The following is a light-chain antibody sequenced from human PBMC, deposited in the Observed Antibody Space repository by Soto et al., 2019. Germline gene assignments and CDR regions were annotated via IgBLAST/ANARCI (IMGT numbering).Light chain of an antibody. V-gene: IGKV3-20*01. Sequence: DIVMTQSPGTLSLSTGERATLSCRASQSVSSSYLAWYQQKPGQAPSLLIYGASSRAPGIPDRFSGSGSGTDFTLTISCLQSEDVAPYYCQQYYSYPRTFGQGTKVDIK. CDR1: QSVSSSY. CDR3: QQYYSYPRT. J-gene: IGKJ1*01. CDR2: GAS.